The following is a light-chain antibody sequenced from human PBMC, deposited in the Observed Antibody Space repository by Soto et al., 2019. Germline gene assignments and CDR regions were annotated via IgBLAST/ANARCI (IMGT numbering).Light chain of an antibody. CDR2: LNSDGSH. V-gene: IGLV4-69*01. CDR1: SLHSSYA. J-gene: IGLJ3*02. Sequence: QSVLTQSPSASASLGASVKLTCTLSSLHSSYAIAWHQQQPEKGHRYLMKLNSDGSHSKGDGIPDRFSGSSSGAERYLTISSLQSEDEADYYCQTWGTGIPVVVGGGTKLTVL. CDR3: QTWGTGIPVV.